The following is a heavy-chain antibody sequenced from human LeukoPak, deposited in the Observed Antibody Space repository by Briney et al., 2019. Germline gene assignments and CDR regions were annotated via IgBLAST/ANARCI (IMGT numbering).Heavy chain of an antibody. Sequence: SETLSLTCTVSGVSISSYYWSWIRQPPGKGLEWIGYIYYSGSTNYNPSLKSRVTISVDTSKNQFSLKLSSVTAADTAVYYCARGGYSYGSLYYYYGMDVWGQGTTVTVSS. J-gene: IGHJ6*02. CDR3: ARGGYSYGSLYYYYGMDV. CDR1: GVSISSYY. CDR2: IYYSGST. D-gene: IGHD5-18*01. V-gene: IGHV4-59*01.